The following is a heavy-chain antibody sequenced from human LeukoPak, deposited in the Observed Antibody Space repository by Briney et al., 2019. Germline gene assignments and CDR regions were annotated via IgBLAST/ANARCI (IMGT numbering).Heavy chain of an antibody. CDR2: ISSSGSTI. Sequence: GGSLRLSCAASGFTFSSYEMNWVRQAPGKGLEWVSYISSSGSTIYYADPVKGRFTISRDNTKNSLDLQMNSLRAEDTAVYYCARAMFRAGDYWGQGTLVTVSS. CDR1: GFTFSSYE. D-gene: IGHD3-10*02. CDR3: ARAMFRAGDY. V-gene: IGHV3-48*03. J-gene: IGHJ4*02.